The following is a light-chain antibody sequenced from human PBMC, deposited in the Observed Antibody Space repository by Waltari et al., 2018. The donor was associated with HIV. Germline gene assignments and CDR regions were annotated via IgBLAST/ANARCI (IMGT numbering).Light chain of an antibody. Sequence: QSVLTQPPSASGTPGQRVTISCSGSSSNIGSNTVNWYQQLPGTAPKLLISSNNQRPSGVPDRFSCSKSGTSASLAISGLQSEDEARYYCAAWDDRLNLWVFGGGTKLTVL. V-gene: IGLV1-44*01. J-gene: IGLJ3*02. CDR1: SSNIGSNT. CDR3: AAWDDRLNLWV. CDR2: SNN.